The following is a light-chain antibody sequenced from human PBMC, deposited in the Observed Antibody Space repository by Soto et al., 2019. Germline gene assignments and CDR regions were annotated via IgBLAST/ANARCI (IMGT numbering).Light chain of an antibody. CDR2: GAS. J-gene: IGKJ1*01. Sequence: EIVLTQSPGTLSLSPGERATLSCRASQSVSSSYLAWYQQKPGQAPRLLIYGASSRATGIPDRFSGSGSGTDFTLTISRLEPDDFAVYYCKQYGSSRTFGQGTKVEIK. CDR3: KQYGSSRT. CDR1: QSVSSSY. V-gene: IGKV3-20*01.